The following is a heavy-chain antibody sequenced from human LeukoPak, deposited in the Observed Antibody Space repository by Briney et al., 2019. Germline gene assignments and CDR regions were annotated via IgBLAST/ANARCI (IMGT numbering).Heavy chain of an antibody. V-gene: IGHV3-48*02. CDR3: ERHDYGGNSGDN. CDR1: GFTFSTYG. Sequence: GGSLRLSCAASGFTFSTYGMNWVRQAPGKGLEWISYIGTSSSTIYYADSVKGRFTISRDNAENSLYLQMNSLRDEDTAVYYCERHDYGGNSGDNWGQGTLVTVS. CDR2: IGTSSSTI. J-gene: IGHJ4*02. D-gene: IGHD4-23*01.